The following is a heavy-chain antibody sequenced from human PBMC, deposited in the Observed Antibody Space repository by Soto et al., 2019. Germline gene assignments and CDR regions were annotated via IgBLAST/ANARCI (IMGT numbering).Heavy chain of an antibody. CDR3: AREWSAAGHFYGMDV. J-gene: IGHJ6*02. D-gene: IGHD6-13*01. CDR2: MNTNSDDT. Sequence: ASVKVSFKTSGYTFTSYDINWVRQAPGQGLEWVGWMNTNSDDTRSAQKFRGRLTLTRDKSMRAVYMKLSNLRPDDSAVYYCAREWSAAGHFYGMDVWGQGTTVTVS. CDR1: GYTFTSYD. V-gene: IGHV1-8*01.